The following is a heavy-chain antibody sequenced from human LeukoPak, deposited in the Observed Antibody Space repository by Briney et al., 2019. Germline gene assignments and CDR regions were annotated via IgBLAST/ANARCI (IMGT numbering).Heavy chain of an antibody. V-gene: IGHV3-30*04. J-gene: IGHJ6*02. Sequence: GGSLRLSCEASGFIFSSYSMHWVRQAPGKGLEWVAFISYDGSNKDYADSVKGQFTISRDNPKNTLYLQLNSLRADDTAIYYCAKDKASSGWYGMDVWGQGTTVTVSS. CDR3: AKDKASSGWYGMDV. CDR2: ISYDGSNK. D-gene: IGHD6-19*01. CDR1: GFIFSSYS.